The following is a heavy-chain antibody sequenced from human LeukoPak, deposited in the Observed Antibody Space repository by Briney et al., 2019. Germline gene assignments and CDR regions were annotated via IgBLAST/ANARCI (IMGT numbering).Heavy chain of an antibody. Sequence: VASVKVSCKASGYTFTGYYMHWVRQAPGQGLEWMGWINPNSGGTNYAQKFQGRVTMTRDTSISTAYMELSRLRSDDTAVYYCASSTAALRIRGCYGMDVWGQGTTVTVPS. J-gene: IGHJ6*02. CDR2: INPNSGGT. D-gene: IGHD2-2*01. CDR3: ASSTAALRIRGCYGMDV. CDR1: GYTFTGYY. V-gene: IGHV1-2*02.